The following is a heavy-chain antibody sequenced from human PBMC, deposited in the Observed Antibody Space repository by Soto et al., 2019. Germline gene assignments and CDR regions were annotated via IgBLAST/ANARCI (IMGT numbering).Heavy chain of an antibody. CDR3: AKDLRYDYYGSGSYGNEAFDI. CDR1: GFTFSSYA. Sequence: EVQLLESGGGLVQPGGSLRLSCAASGFTFSSYAMSWVRQAPGKGLEWVSAISGSGGSTYYADSVKGRFTISRDNSKNTLYLQMNSLRAEDTAVYYCAKDLRYDYYGSGSYGNEAFDIWGQGTMVTVSS. CDR2: ISGSGGST. V-gene: IGHV3-23*01. D-gene: IGHD3-10*01. J-gene: IGHJ3*02.